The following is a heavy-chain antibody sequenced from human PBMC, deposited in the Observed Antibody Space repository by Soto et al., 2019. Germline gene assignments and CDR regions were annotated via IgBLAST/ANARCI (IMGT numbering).Heavy chain of an antibody. V-gene: IGHV4-34*01. J-gene: IGHJ2*01. CDR3: GRRGILTGYQIKYFDL. CDR2: INHSGST. Sequence: SETLSLTCAVYGGSFSGYYWSWIRQPPGKGLEWIGEINHSGSTNYNPSLKSRVTISVDTSKNQLSLKLSSVTAADTAVYYCGRRGILTGYQIKYFDLWGRGTLVTVSS. D-gene: IGHD3-9*01. CDR1: GGSFSGYY.